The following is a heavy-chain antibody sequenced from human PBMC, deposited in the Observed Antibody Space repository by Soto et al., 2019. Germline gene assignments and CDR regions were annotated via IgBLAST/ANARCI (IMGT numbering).Heavy chain of an antibody. V-gene: IGHV4-59*01. CDR1: GDSISTFY. CDR2: VYYTGST. Sequence: SETLSLTCTVSGDSISTFYWGWMRQSPGKELEWIGYVYYTGSTNYNPSLKSRVTISVDRSKNQFSLKLTSANVADTAVYYCARGRTVRNYADDSSDYFYFFDYWGQGTQVTVSS. J-gene: IGHJ4*02. CDR3: ARGRTVRNYADDSSDYFYFFDY. D-gene: IGHD3-22*01.